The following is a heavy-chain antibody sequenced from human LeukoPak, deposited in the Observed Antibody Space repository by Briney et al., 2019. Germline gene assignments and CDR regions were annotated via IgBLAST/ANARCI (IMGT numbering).Heavy chain of an antibody. D-gene: IGHD3-3*01. CDR1: GFTFSNCA. CDR3: ARDQYDTWSRRGNFDS. J-gene: IGHJ4*02. V-gene: IGHV3-7*03. Sequence: PGGSLRLSCAASGFTFSNCAMSWVRQAPGKGLEWVANIKLDGSEKNYVDSVKGRFTISRDNTKNSLYLQMNSLRVEDTAVFYCARDQYDTWSRRGNFDSWGQGTLDIVSS. CDR2: IKLDGSEK.